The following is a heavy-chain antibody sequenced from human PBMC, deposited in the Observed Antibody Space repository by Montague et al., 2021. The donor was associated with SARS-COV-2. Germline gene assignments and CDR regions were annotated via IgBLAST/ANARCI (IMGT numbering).Heavy chain of an antibody. D-gene: IGHD3-9*01. V-gene: IGHV2-70*01. Sequence: LALVKPTQTLTLTCTFSGFSLSTSGMCVSWIRQPPGKALEWLALIDWDDDKYYSTSLKTRLTISKDTSKNQVVLTMTNMDPVDTATYYCARTYYDILTGYYTYDYWGQGTLVTVSS. CDR3: ARTYYDILTGYYTYDY. J-gene: IGHJ4*02. CDR1: GFSLSTSGMC. CDR2: IDWDDDK.